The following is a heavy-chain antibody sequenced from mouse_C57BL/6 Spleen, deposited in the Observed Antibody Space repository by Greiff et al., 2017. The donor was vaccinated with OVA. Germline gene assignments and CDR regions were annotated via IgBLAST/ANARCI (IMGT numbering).Heavy chain of an antibody. CDR1: GYTFTDYY. CDR2: INPYNGGT. V-gene: IGHV1-19*01. J-gene: IGHJ2*01. D-gene: IGHD1-1*01. CDR3: AREDYYGSSHYFDY. Sequence: EVQLQQSGPVLVKPGASVKMSCKASGYTFTDYYMNWVKQSHGKSLEWIGVINPYNGGTNYNQKFKGKATLTVDKSSSTAYMELNSLTSEDSAVYYCAREDYYGSSHYFDYWGQGTTLTVSS.